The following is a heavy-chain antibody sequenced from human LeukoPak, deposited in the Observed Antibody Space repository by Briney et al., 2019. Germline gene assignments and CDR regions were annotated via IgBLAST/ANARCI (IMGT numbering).Heavy chain of an antibody. V-gene: IGHV4-39*07. D-gene: IGHD3-9*01. CDR1: GGSISSSSYY. CDR3: ARRLKRYFDWLLSNHFDY. CDR2: IYYSGST. J-gene: IGHJ4*02. Sequence: SETLSLTRTVSGGSISSSSYYWGWIRQPPGKGLEWIGSIYYSGSTYYNPSLKSRVTISVDTSKNQFSLKLSSVTAADTAVYYCARRLKRYFDWLLSNHFDYWGQGTLVTVSS.